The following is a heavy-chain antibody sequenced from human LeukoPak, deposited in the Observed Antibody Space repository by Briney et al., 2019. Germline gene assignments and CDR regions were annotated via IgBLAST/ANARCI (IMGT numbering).Heavy chain of an antibody. V-gene: IGHV3-48*03. CDR3: AKGGLTVTPPTSPDY. J-gene: IGHJ4*02. D-gene: IGHD4-11*01. CDR1: GFTFRIYD. CDR2: ISSSGSTR. Sequence: GGSPRLSCAASGFTFRIYDMNWVRQAPGKGLEWVSYISSSGSTRSYADSVQGRFTISRDNSENTLYLQMNSLRAEDTAEYYCAKGGLTVTPPTSPDYWGQGTLVTVSS.